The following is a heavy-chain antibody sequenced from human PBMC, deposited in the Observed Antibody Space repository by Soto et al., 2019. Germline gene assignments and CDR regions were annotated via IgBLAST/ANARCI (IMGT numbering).Heavy chain of an antibody. V-gene: IGHV1-46*01. Sequence: XSVKVSFKASGNTFTSYYMHLVRLSPGQGLEWMGIINPSGGSTSYAQKFQGRVTMTRDTSTSTVYMELSSTRSEDTAVYYCARAPNVALNWFDPWGQGTLVTVS. CDR1: GNTFTSYY. CDR3: ARAPNVALNWFDP. D-gene: IGHD5-12*01. J-gene: IGHJ5*02. CDR2: INPSGGST.